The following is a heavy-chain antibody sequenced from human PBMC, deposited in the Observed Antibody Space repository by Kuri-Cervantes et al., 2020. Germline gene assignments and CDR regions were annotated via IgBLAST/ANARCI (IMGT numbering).Heavy chain of an antibody. CDR1: GGSIGSYY. J-gene: IGHJ6*02. Sequence: SETLSLTCTVSGGSIGSYYWSWIRQPPGKGLEWIGYIYYSGSTNYNPSLKSRVTISVDTSKNQFSLKLSSVTAADTAVYYCARGDILTGYYAPHYYSMDVWGQGTTVTVSS. CDR3: ARGDILTGYYAPHYYSMDV. V-gene: IGHV4-59*01. D-gene: IGHD3-9*01. CDR2: IYYSGST.